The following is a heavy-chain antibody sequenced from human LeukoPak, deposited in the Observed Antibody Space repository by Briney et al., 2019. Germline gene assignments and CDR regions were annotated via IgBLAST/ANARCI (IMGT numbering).Heavy chain of an antibody. CDR2: IKANSGDT. V-gene: IGHV1-2*02. J-gene: IGHJ4*02. D-gene: IGHD5-24*01. Sequence: ASVKVSCKASGYIFTAYYLHWVRQAPGQGLEWMGWIKANSGDTSYAQKFQGRVTMTRDTSISTVYMELSRLTSDDTAVYYCTRVGDDYPYWGQGTLVTVSS. CDR1: GYIFTAYY. CDR3: TRVGDDYPY.